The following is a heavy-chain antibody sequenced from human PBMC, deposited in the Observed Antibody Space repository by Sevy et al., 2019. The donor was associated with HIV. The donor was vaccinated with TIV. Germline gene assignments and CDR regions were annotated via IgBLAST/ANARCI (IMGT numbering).Heavy chain of an antibody. Sequence: GGSLRLSCAASGFTFSSYGMHWVRQAPGKGLEWVAVISYDGSNKYYADSVKGRFTISRDNSKNTLYLQMNRLRAEDTAVYYCAKEKGKDSSSRDFYWIDPWGQGTLVTVSS. J-gene: IGHJ5*02. CDR3: AKEKGKDSSSRDFYWIDP. V-gene: IGHV3-30*18. CDR1: GFTFSSYG. D-gene: IGHD6-13*01. CDR2: ISYDGSNK.